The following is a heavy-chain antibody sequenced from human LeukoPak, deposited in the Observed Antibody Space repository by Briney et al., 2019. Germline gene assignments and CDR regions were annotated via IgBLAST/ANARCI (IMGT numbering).Heavy chain of an antibody. CDR2: ISYDGSNK. V-gene: IGHV3-30*18. CDR1: GFTFSSYG. J-gene: IGHJ4*02. D-gene: IGHD1-26*01. CDR3: AKPKYSGSYFYY. Sequence: PGRSLRLSCAASGFTFSSYGMHCVRQAPGKGLEWVAVISYDGSNKYYADSVKGRFTISRDNSKNTLYLQMNSLRAEDTAVYYCAKPKYSGSYFYYWGQGTLVTVSS.